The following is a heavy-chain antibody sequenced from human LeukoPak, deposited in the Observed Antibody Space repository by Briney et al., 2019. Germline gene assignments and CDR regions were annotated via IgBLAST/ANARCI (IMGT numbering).Heavy chain of an antibody. CDR3: ARVATMVRVPLDALDI. V-gene: IGHV3-48*03. J-gene: IGHJ3*02. CDR1: ECTFSACE. CDR2: ISRSGSTR. Sequence: GGSLRLSCAISECTFSACELTWVRQAPGKGLEWVSYISRSGSTRYYADSVKGRFTISRDNAKNSLYLQMNSLRAEDTAVYYCARVATMVRVPLDALDIWGQGTMVSVSS. D-gene: IGHD3-10*01.